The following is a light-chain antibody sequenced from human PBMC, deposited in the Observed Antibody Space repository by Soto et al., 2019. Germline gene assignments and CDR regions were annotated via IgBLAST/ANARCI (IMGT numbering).Light chain of an antibody. CDR2: GAS. CDR3: QQYNNWPV. V-gene: IGKV3-15*01. Sequence: EIVMTQSPATLSVSPGERATLSCRASQSVSSNLAWYQQKPGQAPRLLIYGASTRATGIPARFSGSGSGTESTLTISSLQSEDFAVYYCQQYNNWPVFGQGTKVDIK. CDR1: QSVSSN. J-gene: IGKJ1*01.